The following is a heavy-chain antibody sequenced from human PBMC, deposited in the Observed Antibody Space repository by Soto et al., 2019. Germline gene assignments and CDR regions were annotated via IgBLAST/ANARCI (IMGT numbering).Heavy chain of an antibody. J-gene: IGHJ6*02. CDR3: AREYYYGMDV. V-gene: IGHV3-11*05. Sequence: QVQLVESGGGLVRPGGSLRLSCAASGFTFSAYYMTWIRQAPGKGLEWVSYITGSSDYTNYADSVKGRFTISRDNVKNSLYLQMNSLGAEDTAVYYCAREYYYGMDVWGQGTTVTVSS. CDR2: ITGSSDYT. CDR1: GFTFSAYY.